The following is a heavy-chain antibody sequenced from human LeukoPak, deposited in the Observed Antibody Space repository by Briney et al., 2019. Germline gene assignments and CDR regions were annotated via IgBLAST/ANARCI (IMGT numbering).Heavy chain of an antibody. Sequence: RTSETLSLTCTVSGGSISSGSHYWSWIRQHPGKGLEWIGYIYNSGSTYYNPSLKGRVTISVDTSKNQFSLKLSSMTAADTAVYYCARGLNDYGDFRHFDYWGQGTLVTVSS. CDR1: GGSISSGSHY. J-gene: IGHJ4*02. V-gene: IGHV4-31*03. CDR3: ARGLNDYGDFRHFDY. CDR2: IYNSGST. D-gene: IGHD4-17*01.